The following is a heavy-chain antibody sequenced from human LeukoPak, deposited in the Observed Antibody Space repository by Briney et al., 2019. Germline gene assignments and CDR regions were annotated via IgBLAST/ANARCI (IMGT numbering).Heavy chain of an antibody. D-gene: IGHD3-10*01. CDR3: ARDRPYGSGRAGDFDL. Sequence: SETLSLTCTVSGGSISGYYWSWIRQPAGKGLEWIGRIYTSGSTNYNPSLKSRVTMSVDPSKNHFSLKLSSVTAADTAVYYCARDRPYGSGRAGDFDLWGRGTLVTVSS. CDR2: IYTSGST. V-gene: IGHV4-4*07. J-gene: IGHJ2*01. CDR1: GGSISGYY.